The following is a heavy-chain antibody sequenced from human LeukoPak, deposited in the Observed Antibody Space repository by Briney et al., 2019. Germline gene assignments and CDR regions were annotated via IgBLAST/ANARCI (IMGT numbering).Heavy chain of an antibody. J-gene: IGHJ4*02. Sequence: GASVKVSCKASGGTFSSYAISWVRQAPGQGLEWMGGIIPIFGTANYAQKFQGRVTITADESTSTAYMELSSLRSEDTAVYYCAKPDTETDIVVVVAAPPPFDYWGQGTLVTVSS. CDR1: GGTFSSYA. CDR2: IIPIFGTA. CDR3: AKPDTETDIVVVVAAPPPFDY. V-gene: IGHV1-69*13. D-gene: IGHD2-15*01.